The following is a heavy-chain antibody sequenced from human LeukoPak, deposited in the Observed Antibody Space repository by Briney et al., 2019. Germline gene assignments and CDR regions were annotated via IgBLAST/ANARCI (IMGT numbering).Heavy chain of an antibody. CDR2: IYTSGTT. CDR3: ARLSTVTTSFDY. D-gene: IGHD4-17*01. J-gene: IGHJ4*02. V-gene: IGHV4-4*07. CDR1: GGSISIYY. Sequence: SETLSLTCTVSGGSISIYYRRWIPHPAAKGREWIGRIYTSGTTHYSPSLKSRVTMSVDTSKNQFSLKLSSVTAADTAVYYCARLSTVTTSFDYWGQGTLVTVSS.